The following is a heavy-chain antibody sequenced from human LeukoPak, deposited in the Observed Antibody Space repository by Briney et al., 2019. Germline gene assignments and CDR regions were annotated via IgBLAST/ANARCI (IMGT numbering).Heavy chain of an antibody. Sequence: GGSLRLSCAASGFTFTTYNMNWVRQAPGKGPEWVAYITASDTTKYYADSVKGRFTISRDNAKKSLFLQMNSLRAEDTAVYYCTTAPAFSSSWRSWGQGTLVTVSS. CDR1: GFTFTTYN. V-gene: IGHV3-48*01. J-gene: IGHJ5*02. CDR2: ITASDTTK. CDR3: TTAPAFSSSWRS. D-gene: IGHD2-2*01.